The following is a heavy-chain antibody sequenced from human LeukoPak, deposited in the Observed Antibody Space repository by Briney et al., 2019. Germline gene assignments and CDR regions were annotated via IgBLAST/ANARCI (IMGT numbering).Heavy chain of an antibody. V-gene: IGHV3-21*01. Sequence: KPGGSLRLFCAASGFTFISYNMNWVRQAPGKGLEWVSSISRSSTYIYYADSVKGRFTISRDNAKNSLYLQMNSLRAEDTAVYYCARDPPSFALWGQGTLVTVSS. J-gene: IGHJ4*02. CDR2: ISRSSTYI. CDR1: GFTFISYN. D-gene: IGHD3-3*02. CDR3: ARDPPSFAL.